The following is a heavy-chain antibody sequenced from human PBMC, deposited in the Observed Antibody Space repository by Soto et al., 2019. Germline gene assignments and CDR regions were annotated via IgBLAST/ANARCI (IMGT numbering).Heavy chain of an antibody. V-gene: IGHV3-15*07. CDR3: TTGRRDYYYYGLDV. CDR1: DFTFNNVW. J-gene: IGHJ6*02. CDR2: IKSKTDGGAT. Sequence: EVQVVESGGGLVKPGGSLRLSCAVSDFTFNNVWMNWVRQAPGKGLEWVGHIKSKTDGGATDYAAPVKGRFTISRDDSKNTLYLQMNSLKTEDTAVDYCTTGRRDYYYYGLDVWGQGTTVTVSS.